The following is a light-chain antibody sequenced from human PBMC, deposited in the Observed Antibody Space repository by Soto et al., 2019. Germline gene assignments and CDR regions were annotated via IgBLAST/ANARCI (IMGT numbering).Light chain of an antibody. CDR3: QYNNWYPCT. Sequence: DIQMTQSPSTLSASVGDRVTITCRASQSISRRLAWYQQKPGKAPKVLIYDASSMESVFPSRFSGSGSGTEITLIIRRLQADVAATYFYQYNNWYPCTFGPGTQVEIK. V-gene: IGKV1-5*01. CDR1: QSISRR. CDR2: DAS. J-gene: IGKJ4*01.